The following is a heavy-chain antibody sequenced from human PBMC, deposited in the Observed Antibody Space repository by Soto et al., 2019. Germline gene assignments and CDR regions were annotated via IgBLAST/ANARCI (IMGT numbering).Heavy chain of an antibody. Sequence: PXAILSLTVSVPGGSINYNSYYWGWIRQPPGKGLEWVGGIFYTGTTYYSPSLKDRVTISVDTSKNSFSLNLTSVTAADTAVYFCARLVVVAPVANAWGQGTLVTVS. CDR2: IFYTGTT. CDR3: ARLVVVAPVANA. CDR1: GGSINYNSYY. J-gene: IGHJ4*02. V-gene: IGHV4-39*02. D-gene: IGHD2-2*01.